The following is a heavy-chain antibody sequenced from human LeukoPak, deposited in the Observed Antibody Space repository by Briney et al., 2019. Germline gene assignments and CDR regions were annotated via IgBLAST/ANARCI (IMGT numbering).Heavy chain of an antibody. CDR3: ARVRSDYDSRGVFDY. Sequence: GASVKVSCKASGYTFTSYYMHWVRQAPGQGLEWMGIINPSGGSTSYAQKFQGRVTMTRDTSTSTVYMELSSLRSEDTAVYYCARVRSDYDSRGVFDYWGQGTLVTVSS. V-gene: IGHV1-46*01. CDR1: GYTFTSYY. CDR2: INPSGGST. J-gene: IGHJ4*02. D-gene: IGHD3-22*01.